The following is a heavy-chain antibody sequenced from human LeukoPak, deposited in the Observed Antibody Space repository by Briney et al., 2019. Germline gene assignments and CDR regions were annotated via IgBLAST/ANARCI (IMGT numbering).Heavy chain of an antibody. D-gene: IGHD1-26*01. CDR2: IETGGRSI. CDR1: GFTFSNYE. Sequence: GGSLRLSCATSGFTFSNYEMNWVRQAPGKGLEWLSYIETGGRSIYYADSVKGRFTISRDDVKNSLDLQMDSLRAEDTAVYYCARDEAGATGSFDYWGQGAQVTVSS. CDR3: ARDEAGATGSFDY. J-gene: IGHJ4*02. V-gene: IGHV3-48*03.